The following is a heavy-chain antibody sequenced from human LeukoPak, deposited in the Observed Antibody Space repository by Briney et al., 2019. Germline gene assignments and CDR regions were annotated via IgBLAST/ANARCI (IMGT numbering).Heavy chain of an antibody. J-gene: IGHJ4*02. D-gene: IGHD2-15*01. CDR2: IYYSGNT. Sequence: SETLSLTCTVSGGSIASSNNYWVWIRQPPGKGLEWIGSIYYSGNTHYNPSLKSRVTISVDTSKNQFSLNLASVTAADTAVYYCARVGVFGYCTRDSCHSPLDYWGQGTLVTVSS. CDR1: GGSIASSNNY. V-gene: IGHV4-39*07. CDR3: ARVGVFGYCTRDSCHSPLDY.